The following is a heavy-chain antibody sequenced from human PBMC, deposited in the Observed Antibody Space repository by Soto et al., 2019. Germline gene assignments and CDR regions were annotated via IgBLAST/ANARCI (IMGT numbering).Heavy chain of an antibody. CDR1: GGSISSGNSYA. Sequence: QLQLQESGSGLVKPSQTLSLTCAVSGGSISSGNSYAWSWIRQPPGKGLEWIGSISHTGSTSYNPSLNGRVTMSVDKSTNQFSLKLSSVTAADMAVYYCARAVAPYLGTWFDPWGQGSLVIVSS. D-gene: IGHD3-16*01. V-gene: IGHV4-30-2*01. J-gene: IGHJ5*02. CDR2: ISHTGST. CDR3: ARAVAPYLGTWFDP.